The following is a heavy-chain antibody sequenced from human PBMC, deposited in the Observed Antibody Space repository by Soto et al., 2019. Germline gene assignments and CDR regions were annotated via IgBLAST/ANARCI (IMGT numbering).Heavy chain of an antibody. V-gene: IGHV3-33*01. Sequence: GGSLRLSCEASGFTFSNFGMNWVRQAPGKGLEWVARVWYDGSSKYYVDSVKGRFTISRDNSKETVYLQMNSLRAEDTVVYYCAREIDSNYKGMDVWGQGTTVTVSS. CDR1: GFTFSNFG. CDR2: VWYDGSSK. CDR3: AREIDSNYKGMDV. J-gene: IGHJ6*02. D-gene: IGHD4-4*01.